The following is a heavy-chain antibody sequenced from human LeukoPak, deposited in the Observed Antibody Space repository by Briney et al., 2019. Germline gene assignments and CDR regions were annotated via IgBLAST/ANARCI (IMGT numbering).Heavy chain of an antibody. CDR1: GYTFTSYG. CDR2: TIPVFGIA. D-gene: IGHD3-16*01. CDR3: ARDPKPDLLTFGGPTGGYFDY. V-gene: IGHV1-69*04. J-gene: IGHJ4*02. Sequence: ASVKVSCKASGYTFTSYGISWVRQAPGQGLEWMGRTIPVFGIANYAQKFQGRVTITADKSTSTAYMELSSLKSEDTAVYYCARDPKPDLLTFGGPTGGYFDYWGQGTLVTVSS.